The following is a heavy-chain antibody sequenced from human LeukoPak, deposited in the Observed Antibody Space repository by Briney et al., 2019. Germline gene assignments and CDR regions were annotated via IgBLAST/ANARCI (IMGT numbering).Heavy chain of an antibody. V-gene: IGHV1-46*01. D-gene: IGHD3-22*01. CDR1: GYTFTSYY. J-gene: IGHJ3*02. CDR2: INPSGGST. CDR3: ARVTRDITMIVVGDAFDI. Sequence: ASVKVSCKASGYTFTSYYMHWVRQAPGQGLEWMGIINPSGGSTSYAQKFQGRVTMTRDMSTSTVYMELSSLRSEDTAVYYCARVTRDITMIVVGDAFDIWGQGTMVTVSS.